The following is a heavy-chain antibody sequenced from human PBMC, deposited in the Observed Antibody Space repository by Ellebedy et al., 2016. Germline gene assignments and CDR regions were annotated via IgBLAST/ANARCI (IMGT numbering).Heavy chain of an antibody. J-gene: IGHJ6*03. V-gene: IGHV4-34*01. Sequence: GSLRLSCAVYGGSFSGSYWSWVRQPPGRGLEWIGEINHSGSTNYNPSLKSRVTMSVDPSKNQFSLRMTSVTAADTAVYYCAREVSVGTINFYYMDVWGKGTPVTVSS. D-gene: IGHD5-12*01. CDR2: INHSGST. CDR3: AREVSVGTINFYYMDV. CDR1: GGSFSGSY.